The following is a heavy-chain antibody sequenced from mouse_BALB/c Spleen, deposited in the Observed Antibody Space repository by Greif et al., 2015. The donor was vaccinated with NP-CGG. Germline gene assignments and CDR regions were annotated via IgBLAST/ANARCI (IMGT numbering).Heavy chain of an antibody. CDR2: ISSGGGNT. J-gene: IGHJ2*01. CDR3: ARCPITTVVATPYYFDY. V-gene: IGHV5-9*03. CDR1: GFTFRSYT. Sequence: EVMLVESGGGLVKPGGSLKLSCAASGFTFRSYTMSWVRQTPEKRLEWVATISSGGGNTYYPDSVKGRFTISRDNAKNNLYLQMSSLRSEDTALYYCARCPITTVVATPYYFDYWGQGTTLTVSS. D-gene: IGHD1-1*01.